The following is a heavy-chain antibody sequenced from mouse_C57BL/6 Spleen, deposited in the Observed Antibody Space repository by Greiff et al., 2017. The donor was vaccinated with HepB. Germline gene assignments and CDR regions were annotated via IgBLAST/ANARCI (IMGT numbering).Heavy chain of an antibody. Sequence: VQLQQSGAELVKPGASVKLSCTASGFNITDYYMRWVKQRTEQGLEWIGRIDPEDGETKYAQNFQGKATITADTSSNTAYLQLSSLTSEDHAVSDGARDYGSSYGFAYWGQGAPVTASA. V-gene: IGHV14-2*01. CDR3: ARDYGSSYGFAY. D-gene: IGHD1-1*01. CDR1: GFNITDYY. CDR2: IDPEDGET. J-gene: IGHJ3*01.